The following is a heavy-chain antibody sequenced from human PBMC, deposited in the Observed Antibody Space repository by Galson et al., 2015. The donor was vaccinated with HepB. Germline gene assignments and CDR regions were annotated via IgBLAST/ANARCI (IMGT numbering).Heavy chain of an antibody. CDR1: GFTFSSYA. D-gene: IGHD6-6*01. J-gene: IGHJ3*02. V-gene: IGHV3-30-3*01. Sequence: SLRLSCAASGFTFSSYAMHWVRQAPGKGLEWVAVISYDGSNKYYADSVKGRFTISRDNSKNTLYLQMNSLRAEDTAVYYCARVTRQLVRTGAFDIWGQGTMVTVSS. CDR3: ARVTRQLVRTGAFDI. CDR2: ISYDGSNK.